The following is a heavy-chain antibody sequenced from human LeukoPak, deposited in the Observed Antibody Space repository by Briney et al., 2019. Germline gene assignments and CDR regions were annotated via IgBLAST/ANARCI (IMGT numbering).Heavy chain of an antibody. CDR2: IIPILGIA. J-gene: IGHJ6*02. CDR3: AREAIAEPITMVRGVTADYYYGMDV. V-gene: IGHV1-69*04. CDR1: GGTFSSYA. Sequence: GASVKVSCKASGGTFSSYAISWVRQAPGQGLEWMGRIIPILGIANYAQKFQGRVTITADKSTSTAYMELSSLRSEDTAVYYCAREAIAEPITMVRGVTADYYYGMDVWGQGTTVTVSS. D-gene: IGHD3-10*01.